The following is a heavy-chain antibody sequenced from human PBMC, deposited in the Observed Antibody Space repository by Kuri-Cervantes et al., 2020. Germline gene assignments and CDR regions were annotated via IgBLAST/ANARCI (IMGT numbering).Heavy chain of an antibody. CDR3: ARIGGNIGSYAFNV. V-gene: IGHV4-34*01. Sequence: ESLKISCAVYGGSFSGYYWGWIRQPPGKGLEWIATIYHSGSTYYNPSLNSRVTISVDTSKNQFSLTLTSVTAADTAVYYCARIGGNIGSYAFNVWGQGTMVTVSS. D-gene: IGHD6-6*01. CDR2: IYHSGST. CDR1: GGSFSGYY. J-gene: IGHJ3*01.